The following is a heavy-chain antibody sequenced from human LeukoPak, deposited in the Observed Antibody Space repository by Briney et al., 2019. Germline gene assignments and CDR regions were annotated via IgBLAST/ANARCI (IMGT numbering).Heavy chain of an antibody. CDR1: GGSISSYY. CDR2: TYYSGST. Sequence: SETLSLTCTVSGGSISSYYWSWIRQPPGKGLEWIGYTYYSGSTNYNPSLKSRVTISVDRSKNQFSLKLSSVTAADTAVYYCAREYDRYFDLWGRGTLVTVSS. CDR3: AREYDRYFDL. D-gene: IGHD1-1*01. V-gene: IGHV4-59*12. J-gene: IGHJ2*01.